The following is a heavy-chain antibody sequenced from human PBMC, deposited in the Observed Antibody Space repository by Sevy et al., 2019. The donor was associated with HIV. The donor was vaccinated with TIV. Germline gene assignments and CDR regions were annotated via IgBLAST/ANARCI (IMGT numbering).Heavy chain of an antibody. CDR1: GFTFTSYA. Sequence: GGSLRLSCKPSGFTFTSYAMNWVRQAPGKGLEWVSTIYGSGGATYYADSVKGRFTISRDNSKNTLYLQMNSLRIEDTAVYYCAGGRYDSSGSFDAFDIWGQGTMVTVSS. V-gene: IGHV3-23*01. J-gene: IGHJ3*02. D-gene: IGHD3-22*01. CDR2: IYGSGGAT. CDR3: AGGRYDSSGSFDAFDI.